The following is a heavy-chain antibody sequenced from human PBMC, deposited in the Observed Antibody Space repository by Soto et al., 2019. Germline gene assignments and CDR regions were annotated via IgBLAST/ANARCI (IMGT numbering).Heavy chain of an antibody. V-gene: IGHV3-7*03. CDR3: ARDLSWGNDAFDI. Sequence: GGSLRLSCAASGFTFSSYWMSWVRQAPGKGLEWVANIKQGGSEEYYVVSVKGRFNISRDYAKNALYLQMNGLRADDSAVYYSARDLSWGNDAFDIWGQGTMITVSS. CDR1: GFTFSSYW. J-gene: IGHJ3*02. D-gene: IGHD7-27*01. CDR2: IKQGGSEE.